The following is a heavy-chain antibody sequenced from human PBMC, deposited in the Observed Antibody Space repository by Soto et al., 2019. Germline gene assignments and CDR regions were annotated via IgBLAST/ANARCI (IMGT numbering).Heavy chain of an antibody. D-gene: IGHD6-13*01. CDR2: IYYSGST. J-gene: IGHJ5*02. CDR3: ARERPDGSRLAP. Sequence: QVQLQESGPGLVKPSQTLSLTCTVSGGSISSGDYYWSWIRQPPGKGLEWIGYIYYSGSTYYNPSVKSRVTISVDTSKNQCSLKLSAVTAADTAVYYCARERPDGSRLAPWGQGTLVTVSS. CDR1: GGSISSGDYY. V-gene: IGHV4-30-4*01.